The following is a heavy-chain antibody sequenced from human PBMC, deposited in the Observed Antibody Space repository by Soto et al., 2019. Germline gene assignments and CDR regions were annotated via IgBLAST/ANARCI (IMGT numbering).Heavy chain of an antibody. J-gene: IGHJ6*02. V-gene: IGHV1-18*01. CDR2: ISAYNGNT. Sequence: VASVKVSCKASGYTFTSYGISWVRQAPGQGLEWMGWISAYNGNTNYAQKLQGRVTMTTDTSTSTAYMELRSLRSDDTAVYYCARGYCSGGSCYSDYYYYGMDVWGQGTTVTVSS. CDR3: ARGYCSGGSCYSDYYYYGMDV. D-gene: IGHD2-15*01. CDR1: GYTFTSYG.